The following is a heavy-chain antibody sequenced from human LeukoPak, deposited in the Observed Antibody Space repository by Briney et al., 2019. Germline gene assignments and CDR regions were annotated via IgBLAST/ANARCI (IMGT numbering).Heavy chain of an antibody. V-gene: IGHV4-4*07. D-gene: IGHD6-13*01. J-gene: IGHJ3*02. Sequence: SETLSLTCTVSGGSISSYYWSWIRQPAGKGLEWIGRIYTSGRTNYNPSLKSRVTMSVDTSKNQFSLKLSSVTDADTAVYYCAIDLGRIAAIRAFDIWGQGTMVTVSS. CDR3: AIDLGRIAAIRAFDI. CDR2: IYTSGRT. CDR1: GGSISSYY.